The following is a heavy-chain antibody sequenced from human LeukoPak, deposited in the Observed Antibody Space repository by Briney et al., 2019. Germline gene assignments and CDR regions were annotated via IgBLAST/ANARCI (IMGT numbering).Heavy chain of an antibody. Sequence: GGSLRLSCVASGFTFSSYSMNWVRQAPGKGLEWVSYITRSSSAKFYADSVKGRFTIFRDNAENLLYLQMNSLRAEDTAVYYCTRDQEGSDYWGQGTLVTVSS. CDR2: ITRSSSAK. J-gene: IGHJ4*02. V-gene: IGHV3-48*01. CDR3: TRDQEGSDY. CDR1: GFTFSSYS.